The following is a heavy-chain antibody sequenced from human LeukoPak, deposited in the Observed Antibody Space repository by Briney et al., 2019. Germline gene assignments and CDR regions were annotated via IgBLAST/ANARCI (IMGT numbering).Heavy chain of an antibody. V-gene: IGHV3-23*01. Sequence: GGSLRLSCAASGFTFSSYAMSWVRQAPGKRLEWVSAISGSGGSTYYADSVKGRFTISRDNSKNTLYLQMNSLRAEDTAVYYCAKDAIRGYCSGGSCYYPEDWGQGTLVTVSS. CDR1: GFTFSSYA. J-gene: IGHJ4*02. CDR2: ISGSGGST. D-gene: IGHD2-15*01. CDR3: AKDAIRGYCSGGSCYYPED.